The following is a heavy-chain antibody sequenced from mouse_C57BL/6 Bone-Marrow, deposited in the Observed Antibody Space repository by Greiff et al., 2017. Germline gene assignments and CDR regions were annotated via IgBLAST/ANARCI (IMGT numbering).Heavy chain of an antibody. CDR2: IDPSDSYT. CDR3: ARSYGSNYVDY. Sequence: QVQLQQPGAELVKPGASVKMSCKASGYTFTSYWMKWVKQRPGQGLEWIGEIDPSDSYTNYNQKFKGKATLTVDTSSSTAYMQRSSLTSEDSAVYYCARSYGSNYVDYWGQGTTLTVSS. CDR1: GYTFTSYW. V-gene: IGHV1-50*01. D-gene: IGHD1-1*01. J-gene: IGHJ2*01.